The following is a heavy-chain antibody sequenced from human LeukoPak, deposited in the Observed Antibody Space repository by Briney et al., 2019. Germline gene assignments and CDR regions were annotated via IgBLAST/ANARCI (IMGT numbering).Heavy chain of an antibody. D-gene: IGHD4-11*01. J-gene: IGHJ6*02. CDR2: ISHDGDNK. V-gene: IGHV3-30-3*01. Sequence: GGFLRLSCAASGFTFSSYNMNWVRQAPGKGLEWVGVISHDGDNKYYADSVKGRFTISRDNSKKTLYLQMDSLRGEDTAVYYCAKDSSTSNPYYGLDVWGQGTTVTVSS. CDR3: AKDSSTSNPYYGLDV. CDR1: GFTFSSYN.